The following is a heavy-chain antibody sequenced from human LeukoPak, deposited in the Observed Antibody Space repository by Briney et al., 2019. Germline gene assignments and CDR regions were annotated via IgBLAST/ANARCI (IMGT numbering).Heavy chain of an antibody. V-gene: IGHV3-66*01. J-gene: IGHJ4*02. CDR1: GFNFSSNY. Sequence: GGSLRLSCAASGFNFSSNYMSWVRQVPGKGLEWLSVIYRGGTTYYTHSVKGRFTISRDNPKNTLYLEMNSLRAEDTAVYYCAKDQNYYGSGSFDYWGQGTLVTVSS. D-gene: IGHD3-10*01. CDR3: AKDQNYYGSGSFDY. CDR2: IYRGGTT.